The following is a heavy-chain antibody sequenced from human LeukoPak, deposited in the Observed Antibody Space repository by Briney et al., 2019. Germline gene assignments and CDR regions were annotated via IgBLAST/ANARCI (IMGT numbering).Heavy chain of an antibody. Sequence: ASVKVSCKASGYTFNHNYLHWVRQAPGQGLEWMGWINPNNPATHSSHKFQGRVTMTSDSSISTVYLEVNRLKPDDTAVYYCARDLTSFGSFDYWGQGTLVTVSS. CDR2: INPNNPAT. J-gene: IGHJ4*02. CDR1: GYTFNHNY. V-gene: IGHV1-2*07. CDR3: ARDLTSFGSFDY. D-gene: IGHD3-10*01.